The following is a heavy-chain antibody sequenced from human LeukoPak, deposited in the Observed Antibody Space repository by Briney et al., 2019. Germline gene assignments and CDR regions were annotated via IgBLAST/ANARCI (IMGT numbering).Heavy chain of an antibody. CDR3: ARISSSWYYFDY. D-gene: IGHD6-13*01. J-gene: IGHJ4*02. CDR1: GFTFSSYS. V-gene: IGHV3-21*01. Sequence: GGSLRLSCAASGFTFSSYSMNWVRQAPGKGLEWVSSISSSSSYIYYADSVKGRFTISRDKAKNSLYLQMNSLRAEDTAVYCCARISSSWYYFDYWGQGTLVTVSS. CDR2: ISSSSSYI.